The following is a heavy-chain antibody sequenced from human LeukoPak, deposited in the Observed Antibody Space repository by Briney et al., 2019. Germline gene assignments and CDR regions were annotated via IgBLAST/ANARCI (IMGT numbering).Heavy chain of an antibody. CDR1: GYTFTGYY. D-gene: IGHD3-16*01. Sequence: VASVKVSYKASGYTFTGYYMHWVRQAPGQGLEWMGWINPNSGGTNYAQKFQGRVTMTRDTSISTAYMELSRLRSDDTAVYYCARPLTYYDYVWGSPAFDIWGQGTMVTVSS. J-gene: IGHJ3*02. CDR2: INPNSGGT. CDR3: ARPLTYYDYVWGSPAFDI. V-gene: IGHV1-2*02.